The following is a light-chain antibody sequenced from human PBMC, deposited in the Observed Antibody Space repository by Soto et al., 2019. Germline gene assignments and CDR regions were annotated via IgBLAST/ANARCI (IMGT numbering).Light chain of an antibody. V-gene: IGKV3-15*01. CDR2: DAS. Sequence: EIVMTQSPATLSVSPGERATLSCRASLSVSRNLAWYQQKPGQAPRLLIYDASTRATDIPARFSGSGSGTDFTLTISSLLSEDFAVYYCHQYYKWPLTFGGGTKV. CDR3: HQYYKWPLT. J-gene: IGKJ4*01. CDR1: LSVSRN.